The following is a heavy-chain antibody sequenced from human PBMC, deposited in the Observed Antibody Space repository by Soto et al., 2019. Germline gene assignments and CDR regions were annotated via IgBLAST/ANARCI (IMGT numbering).Heavy chain of an antibody. Sequence: GGSLRLSCAGSGFTFSSNAMSWVRQAPGKGLEWVSSVSGEGYASDYADSVKGRFTVSRHNSKNTLYLQMNSLRAEDTAVYYCAKRHYYGSGSFALATWGQGTLVTVSS. V-gene: IGHV3-23*01. CDR1: GFTFSSNA. J-gene: IGHJ4*03. CDR2: VSGEGYAS. D-gene: IGHD3-10*01. CDR3: AKRHYYGSGSFALAT.